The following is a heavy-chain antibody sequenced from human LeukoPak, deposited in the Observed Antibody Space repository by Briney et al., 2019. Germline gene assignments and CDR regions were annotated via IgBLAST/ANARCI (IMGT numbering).Heavy chain of an antibody. J-gene: IGHJ4*02. CDR1: GFTFSSYA. Sequence: PGGSLRLSCAASGFTFSSYAMHWVRQAPGKGLEWVAVISYHGDITYCADSVKGRFTMSRDNSKTTLFLQLNSLRAEDTAVYYCARDSTYYYDWGSSGPHYFDYWGQGTLVTVSS. D-gene: IGHD3-10*01. CDR3: ARDSTYYYDWGSSGPHYFDY. V-gene: IGHV3-30*01. CDR2: ISYHGDIT.